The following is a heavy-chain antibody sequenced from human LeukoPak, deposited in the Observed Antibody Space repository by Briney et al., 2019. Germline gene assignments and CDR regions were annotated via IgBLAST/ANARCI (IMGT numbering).Heavy chain of an antibody. J-gene: IGHJ4*02. CDR2: ISWNSGSI. V-gene: IGHV3-9*01. CDR1: GFTFDDYA. Sequence: PGGSLRLSCAASGFTFDDYAMHWVRQAPGKGLEWVSGISWNSGSIGYADSVKGRFTISRDNAKNSLYLQMNSLRAEDTALYYCARVTEWFLPSGRYYFDYWGQGTLVTVSS. D-gene: IGHD3-3*01. CDR3: ARVTEWFLPSGRYYFDY.